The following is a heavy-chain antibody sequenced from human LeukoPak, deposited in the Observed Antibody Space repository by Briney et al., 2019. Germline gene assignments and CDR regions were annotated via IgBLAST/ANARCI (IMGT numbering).Heavy chain of an antibody. J-gene: IGHJ4*02. CDR1: GFSFSSYS. D-gene: IGHD2/OR15-2a*01. CDR3: ARDYVYAFDY. V-gene: IGHV3-48*01. CDR2: ISGSGNAK. Sequence: GGSLGLSCAASGFSFSSYSMNWVRQAPGKGLEWVSYISGSGNAKHYTDSVKGRFTISRDNAKNALYLQMNSLRVEDTAVYFCARDYVYAFDYWGQGTLVTVSS.